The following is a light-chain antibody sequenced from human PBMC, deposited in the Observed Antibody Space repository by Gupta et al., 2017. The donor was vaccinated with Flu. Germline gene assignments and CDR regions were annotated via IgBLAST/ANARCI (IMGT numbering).Light chain of an antibody. Sequence: EIVLLQSPGPLSLSLGERATLSCRASQSVSSNSLAWYQQRPGQAPRLLIFGASSRATGIPDRFSGGGSGTDFILTISRLEPEDFAAYYCQQYGNSPFTFGPGTKVDIK. CDR3: QQYGNSPFT. CDR2: GAS. CDR1: QSVSSNS. V-gene: IGKV3-20*01. J-gene: IGKJ3*01.